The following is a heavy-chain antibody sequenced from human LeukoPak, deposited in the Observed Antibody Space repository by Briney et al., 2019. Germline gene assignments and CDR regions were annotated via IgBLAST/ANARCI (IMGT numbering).Heavy chain of an antibody. Sequence: SETLSLTCTVSGGSISSYYWGWIRQPPGKGLEWIGSIYYSGSTYYNPSLKSRVTISVDTSKNQFSLKLSSVTAADTAVYYCAGGAVWELLKIDYWGQGTLVTVSS. CDR2: IYYSGST. J-gene: IGHJ4*02. CDR1: GGSISSYY. V-gene: IGHV4-39*01. D-gene: IGHD1-26*01. CDR3: AGGAVWELLKIDY.